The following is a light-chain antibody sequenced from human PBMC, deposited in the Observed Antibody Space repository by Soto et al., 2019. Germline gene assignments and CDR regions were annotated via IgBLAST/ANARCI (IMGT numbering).Light chain of an antibody. CDR3: HQYNSWT. Sequence: DIQMTQSPSTLSASVGDRVTITCRASQSISSWLAWYQQKPGKAPKLLIYKASSLESGVPSRFSGSGSGTEFTLTISSLQPDDFATYYCHQYNSWTFGQGTKV. V-gene: IGKV1-5*03. CDR1: QSISSW. CDR2: KAS. J-gene: IGKJ1*01.